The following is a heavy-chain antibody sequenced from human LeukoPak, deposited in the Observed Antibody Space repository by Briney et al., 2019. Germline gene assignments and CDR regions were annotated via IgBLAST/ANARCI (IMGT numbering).Heavy chain of an antibody. J-gene: IGHJ6*02. CDR2: IYYSGST. CDR3: AGVTVTTFYYGMDV. D-gene: IGHD4-17*01. V-gene: IGHV4-59*01. Sequence: SETLSLTCTVSGGSISSYSWSWIRQPPGKGLEWIGYIYYSGSTNYNPSLKSRVTISVDTSKNQFSLKLSSVTAADTAVYYCAGVTVTTFYYGMDVWGQGTTVTVSS. CDR1: GGSISSYS.